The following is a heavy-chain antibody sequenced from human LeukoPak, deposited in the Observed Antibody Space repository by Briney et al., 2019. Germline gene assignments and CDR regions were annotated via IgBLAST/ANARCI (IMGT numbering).Heavy chain of an antibody. J-gene: IGHJ4*02. CDR1: GFTFSTYA. V-gene: IGHV3-74*01. CDR3: ARGYSGSYRIDY. D-gene: IGHD1-26*01. CDR2: INPDGTTT. Sequence: LSGGSLRLSCAASGFTFSTYAVHWVRQAPGMGLVWVSRINPDGTTTSYADSVKGRFTISRDNAKNTLYLQMNSLRAEDTAVYYCARGYSGSYRIDYWGQGTLVTVSS.